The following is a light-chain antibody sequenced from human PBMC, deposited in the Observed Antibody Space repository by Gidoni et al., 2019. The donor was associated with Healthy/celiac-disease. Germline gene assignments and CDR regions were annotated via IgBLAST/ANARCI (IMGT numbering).Light chain of an antibody. V-gene: IGLV2-8*01. Sequence: QSALTQPPSASGSRGQTVTISCTGTSSDIGAYNYVCWYQQHPGKAPQLIIYEVTKRPSGVPDRFSGSKSGNTASLTVSVLQAEDEADYYCTSYASPNRGVFGGGTKLTVL. CDR1: SSDIGAYNY. J-gene: IGLJ3*02. CDR2: EVT. CDR3: TSYASPNRGV.